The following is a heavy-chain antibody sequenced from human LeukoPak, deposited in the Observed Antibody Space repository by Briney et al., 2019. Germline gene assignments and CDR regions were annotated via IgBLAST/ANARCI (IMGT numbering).Heavy chain of an antibody. D-gene: IGHD5-18*01. CDR2: ISSTGSAI. J-gene: IGHJ4*02. V-gene: IGHV3-48*04. Sequence: PGGSLRLSCAASGFTFSSFSMNWVRQAPGKGLEWLSYISSTGSAIYYADSLKGRFTISRDNAKNSLYLQMNSLRAEDTAVYYCARVIASYGDSAYWGQGTLVTVSS. CDR1: GFTFSSFS. CDR3: ARVIASYGDSAY.